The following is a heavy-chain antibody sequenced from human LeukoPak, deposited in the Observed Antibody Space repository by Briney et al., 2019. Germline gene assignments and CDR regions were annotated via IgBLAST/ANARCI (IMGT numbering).Heavy chain of an antibody. J-gene: IGHJ4*02. CDR2: INAGNGNT. CDR3: ARGSPAGNSFHLDY. CDR1: GYTFTIYV. Sequence: ASVKVSCKASGYTFTIYVMHWVRQAPGQGLEWMGWINAGNGNTKYSQKFQGRVTITRDTSASTAYMELSSLRSEDTAVYYCARGSPAGNSFHLDYWGQGTLVTVSS. D-gene: IGHD4-23*01. V-gene: IGHV1-3*01.